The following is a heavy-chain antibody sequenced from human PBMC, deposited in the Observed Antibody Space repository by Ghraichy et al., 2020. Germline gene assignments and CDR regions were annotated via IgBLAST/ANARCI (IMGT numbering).Heavy chain of an antibody. V-gene: IGHV3-30*04. D-gene: IGHD1-14*01. CDR3: AREDRFTFRAFDI. CDR2: ISYDGSNK. J-gene: IGHJ3*02. Sequence: GGSLRLSCAASGFTFSSYAMHWVRQAPGKGLEWVAVISYDGSNKYYADSVKGRFTISRDNSKNTLYLQMNSLRAEDTAVYYCAREDRFTFRAFDIWGQGTMVTVSS. CDR1: GFTFSSYA.